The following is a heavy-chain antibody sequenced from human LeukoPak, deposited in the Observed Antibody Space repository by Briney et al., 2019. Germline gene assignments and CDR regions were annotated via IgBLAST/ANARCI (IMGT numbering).Heavy chain of an antibody. CDR1: GFSVSRDY. J-gene: IGHJ5*02. CDR2: IYSDDIGGTT. Sequence: GASLRLSCAAAGFSVSRDYISWVRQAPGKGLEWVSVIYSDDIGGTTYYADSVKGRFTISRDKSKNTVYVQMNSLRVEDTAVYYCARDMPGYCSGGRCTTRAWFDPWGQGTLVTVSS. D-gene: IGHD2-15*01. V-gene: IGHV3-53*01. CDR3: ARDMPGYCSGGRCTTRAWFDP.